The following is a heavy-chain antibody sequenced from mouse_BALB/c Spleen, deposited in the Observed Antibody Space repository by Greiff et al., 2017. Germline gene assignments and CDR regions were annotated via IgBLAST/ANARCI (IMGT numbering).Heavy chain of an antibody. V-gene: IGHV5-17*02. CDR2: ISSGSSTI. J-gene: IGHJ3*01. D-gene: IGHD2-1*01. CDR3: ARGGGNSAWFAY. Sequence: EVQVVESGGGLVQPGGSRKLSCAASGFTFSSFGMHWVRQAPEKGLEWVAYISSGSSTIYYADTVKGRFTISRDNPKNTLFLQMTSLRSEDTAMYYCARGGGNSAWFAYWGQGTLVTVSA. CDR1: GFTFSSFG.